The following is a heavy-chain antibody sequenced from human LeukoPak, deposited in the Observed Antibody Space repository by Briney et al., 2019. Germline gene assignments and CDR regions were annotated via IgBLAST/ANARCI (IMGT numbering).Heavy chain of an antibody. Sequence: SETLSLTCAVYGGSFSGYYWSWIRQPPGKGLEWIGEINHSGSTNYNPSLKSRVTISVDTSKNQFSLKLSSVTAADTAVYHCAKNGQSGFSFDPWGQGTRVTVSS. J-gene: IGHJ5*02. V-gene: IGHV4-34*01. CDR1: GGSFSGYY. CDR2: INHSGST. D-gene: IGHD1-26*01. CDR3: AKNGQSGFSFDP.